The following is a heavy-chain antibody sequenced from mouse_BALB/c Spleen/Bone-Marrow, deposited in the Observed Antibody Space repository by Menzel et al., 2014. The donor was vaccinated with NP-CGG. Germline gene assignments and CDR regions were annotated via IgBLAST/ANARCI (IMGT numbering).Heavy chain of an antibody. Sequence: QVQLQQSGAELAKPGASVKMSCKASGYTFTSYWMHWVKQRPGQGLEWIGYITPSTGYTDYNQEFNDKATLTADKSSSTAYMQLSSLTSKDSAVYYCARGNPLYAMDYWGQGTSVTVSS. V-gene: IGHV1-7*01. CDR3: ARGNPLYAMDY. CDR1: GYTFTSYW. D-gene: IGHD2-1*01. J-gene: IGHJ4*01. CDR2: ITPSTGYT.